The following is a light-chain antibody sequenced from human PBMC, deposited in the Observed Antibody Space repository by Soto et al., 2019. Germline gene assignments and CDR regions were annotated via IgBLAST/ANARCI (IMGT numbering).Light chain of an antibody. CDR3: HQLGSYPII. J-gene: IGKJ5*01. CDR1: QGISSY. CDR2: AAS. V-gene: IGKV1-9*01. Sequence: HLTQSPSSLSASVGDRVTITCRASQGISSYFAWYQQQPGKAPKLLIYAASTLQTGVPSRFSGSGSGTDFTLTISSLQPEDFATYSCHQLGSYPIIFGHGTRLEI.